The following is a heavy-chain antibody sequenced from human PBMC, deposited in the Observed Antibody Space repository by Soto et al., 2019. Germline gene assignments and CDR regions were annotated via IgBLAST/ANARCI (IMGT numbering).Heavy chain of an antibody. CDR3: ARDRIQLRLGKYSFNGMDV. V-gene: IGHV1-69*06. CDR1: GGTFSDYA. CDR2: IVPRFDSP. Sequence: QVQLVQSGDEMRKPGSSLRVSCKASGGTFSDYAFSWVRQAPGQGLEWMGGIVPRFDSPNYAQKFGGRVTITADTSSSTVYMALSSLRFDDTAVYFCARDRIQLRLGKYSFNGMDVWGQGTTMIVSS. J-gene: IGHJ6*02. D-gene: IGHD3-16*01.